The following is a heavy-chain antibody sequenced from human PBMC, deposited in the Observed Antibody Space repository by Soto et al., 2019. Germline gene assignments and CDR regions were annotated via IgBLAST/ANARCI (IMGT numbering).Heavy chain of an antibody. CDR3: TRPKYSSSWYPGC. V-gene: IGHV3-66*01. J-gene: IGHJ4*02. D-gene: IGHD6-13*01. CDR2: IYSGGTT. Sequence: GGSLRLSCAASGFTVSSKYMSWVRQAPGKGLEWVSIIYSGGTTYYADSVKGRFTISRDNSMNTLYLQMNSLRAEDTAVYYCTRPKYSSSWYPGCWGQGPLVTVSS. CDR1: GFTVSSKY.